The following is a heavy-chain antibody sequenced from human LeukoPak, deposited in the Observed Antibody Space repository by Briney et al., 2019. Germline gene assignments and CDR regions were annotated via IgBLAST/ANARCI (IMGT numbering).Heavy chain of an antibody. J-gene: IGHJ4*02. D-gene: IGHD3-10*01. CDR1: GYTLTDYGYY. Sequence: ASVRVSCKASGYTLTDYGYYIHRVRQRPGQGLEWMGWIDPNTGGTKYAQTFQGRVTMTRDTSITTAFMDLSRLTSDDTAVYYCTTRLIRGDYWGQGTLVAVSS. CDR2: IDPNTGGT. V-gene: IGHV1-2*02. CDR3: TTRLIRGDY.